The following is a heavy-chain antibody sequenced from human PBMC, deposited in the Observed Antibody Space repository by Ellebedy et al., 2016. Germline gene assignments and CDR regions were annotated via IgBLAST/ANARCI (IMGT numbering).Heavy chain of an antibody. CDR3: ARERVVTAIYYYYYGMDV. CDR1: GFTFSSYW. CDR2: INSDGSST. Sequence: GESLKISCAASGFTFSSYWMHWVRQAPGKGLVWVSRINSDGSSTSYADSVKGRFTISRDNAKNTLYLQMNSLRAEDTAVYYCARERVVTAIYYYYYGMDVWGQGNTVTVSS. D-gene: IGHD2-21*02. V-gene: IGHV3-74*01. J-gene: IGHJ6*02.